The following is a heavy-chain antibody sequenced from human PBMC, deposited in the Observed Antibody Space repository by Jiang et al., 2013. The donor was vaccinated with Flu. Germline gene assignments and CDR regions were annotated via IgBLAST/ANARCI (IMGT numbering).Heavy chain of an antibody. J-gene: IGHJ5*02. Sequence: VQLVESGGGLVQPGGSLRLSCAASGFTVSSNYMSWVRQAPGKGLEWVSVIYSGGSTYYADSVKGRFTISRDNSKNTLYLQMNSLRAEDTAVYYCARMYYDFWSGSNWFDPWGQGTLVTVSS. CDR2: IYSGGST. D-gene: IGHD3-3*01. V-gene: IGHV3-66*01. CDR3: ARMYYDFWSGSNWFDP. CDR1: GFTVSSNY.